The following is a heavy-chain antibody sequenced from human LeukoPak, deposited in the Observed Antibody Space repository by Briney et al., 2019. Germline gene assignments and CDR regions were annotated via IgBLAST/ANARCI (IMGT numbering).Heavy chain of an antibody. CDR1: GYTFTGYY. Sequence: ASVKVSCKTSGYTFTGYYIHWVRQAPEQGLEWLVRIDPNSGGTSYAHNFQGRVTMTRDTSISTAYMDLSSLTSDDTAVYYCARDSRVSGDYWGQGTLVTVSS. D-gene: IGHD2-2*01. V-gene: IGHV1-2*06. CDR3: ARDSRVSGDY. J-gene: IGHJ4*02. CDR2: IDPNSGGT.